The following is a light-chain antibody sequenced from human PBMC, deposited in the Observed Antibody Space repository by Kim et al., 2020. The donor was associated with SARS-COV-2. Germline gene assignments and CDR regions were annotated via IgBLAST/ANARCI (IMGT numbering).Light chain of an antibody. J-gene: IGKJ2*01. V-gene: IGKV1-5*03. CDR3: QQYDSWPVT. Sequence: DIQMTQSPATLSTSVGDRVTISCRASQNIGRSLVWYQQKSGNAPQALIYKTSILQSGIPSRFSGSGSGTEFTLTISSLQPDDFAIYFCQQYDSWPVTFAQGTKLEI. CDR2: KTS. CDR1: QNIGRS.